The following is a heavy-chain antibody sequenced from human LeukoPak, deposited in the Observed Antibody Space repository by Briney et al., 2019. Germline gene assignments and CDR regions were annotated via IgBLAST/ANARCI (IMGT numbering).Heavy chain of an antibody. CDR3: ARDMRHYRYYESDEYYFNFEY. CDR2: ISANNGHT. CDR1: GYIFTSYG. D-gene: IGHD3-22*01. V-gene: IGHV1-18*01. J-gene: IGHJ4*02. Sequence: ASVRVSCKATGYIFTSYGLSWVRQAPGQGLEWMGWISANNGHTHYAQKFQGRLTITRDMSTRTVDMELRSLRSDDTAVYYCARDMRHYRYYESDEYYFNFEYWGQGTLVTVSS.